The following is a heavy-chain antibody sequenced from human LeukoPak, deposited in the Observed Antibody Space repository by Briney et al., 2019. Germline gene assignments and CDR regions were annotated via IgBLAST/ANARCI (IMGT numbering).Heavy chain of an antibody. CDR2: IYYSGST. CDR3: ARAYGDYEGWFDP. J-gene: IGHJ5*02. Sequence: SETLSLTCTVSGDSISSGGYYWSWIRQHPGKSLEWIGYIYYSGSTYYNPSLKSRVTISVDTSKNQFSLKLSSVTAADTAVYYCARAYGDYEGWFDPWGQGTLVTVSS. V-gene: IGHV4-31*03. D-gene: IGHD4-17*01. CDR1: GDSISSGGYY.